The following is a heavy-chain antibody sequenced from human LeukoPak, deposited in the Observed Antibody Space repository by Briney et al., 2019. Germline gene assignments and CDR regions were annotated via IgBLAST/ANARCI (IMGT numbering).Heavy chain of an antibody. V-gene: IGHV3-21*01. CDR1: GFTFSTYR. J-gene: IGHJ4*02. CDR2: IISGSHYI. CDR3: ARVLAVAGTERLFDF. D-gene: IGHD6-19*01. Sequence: GGSLRLSCAASGFTFSTYRMSWVRQAPGKGLEWVSSIISGSHYIYYADSVKGRFTISRDNAKNSLYLQMNSLRAEDTAVYYCARVLAVAGTERLFDFWGQGTLVTVSS.